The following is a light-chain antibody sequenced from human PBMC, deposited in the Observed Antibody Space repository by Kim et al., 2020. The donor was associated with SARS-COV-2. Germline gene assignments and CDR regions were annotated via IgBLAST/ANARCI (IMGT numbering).Light chain of an antibody. CDR3: GTWDDSLSVVV. CDR1: FSNVGSNF. V-gene: IGLV1-47*01. CDR2: RTD. J-gene: IGLJ2*01. Sequence: GQRVSLSGSGSFSNVGSNFVSWYQQLPGTAPKLLIYRTDQRPSGVPDRFSGSKSGTSGSLAISGLRSEDEADYYCGTWDDSLSVVVFGGGTQLTVL.